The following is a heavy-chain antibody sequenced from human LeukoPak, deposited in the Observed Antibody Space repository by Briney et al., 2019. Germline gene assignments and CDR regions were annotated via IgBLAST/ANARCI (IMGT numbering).Heavy chain of an antibody. V-gene: IGHV1-2*02. J-gene: IGHJ4*02. Sequence: ASVKVSCKASGYTFTGYYIHWVRQAPGQGLEWMGWINPNSGGTNNAQKFQGRVTMTTDTSISTAYMELSRLRSDDTAVYYCARGVNSGYFDYCGQGTLVTVSS. D-gene: IGHD1-26*01. CDR2: INPNSGGT. CDR3: ARGVNSGYFDY. CDR1: GYTFTGYY.